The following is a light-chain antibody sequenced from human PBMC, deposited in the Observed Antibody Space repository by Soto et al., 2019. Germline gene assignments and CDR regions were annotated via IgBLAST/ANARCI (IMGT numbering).Light chain of an antibody. V-gene: IGLV2-23*01. CDR2: EAY. Sequence: QSALTQPASVSGSPGQSITISCSGTSSDVGSYSLVSWFQQHPGKAPKLMIYEAYKRPSGVSNRFSGSKSGNTASLTISGRQAEDEADYYCCSYAGSSTGVFGGGTKLTVL. CDR3: CSYAGSSTGV. J-gene: IGLJ3*02. CDR1: SSDVGSYSL.